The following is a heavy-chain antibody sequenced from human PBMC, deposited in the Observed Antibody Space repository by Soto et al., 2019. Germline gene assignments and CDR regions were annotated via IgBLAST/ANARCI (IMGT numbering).Heavy chain of an antibody. CDR2: ISAYNGNT. CDR3: ARDKRTTVTTPADY. Sequence: ASVKVSCKASGYTFTSYGISWVRQAPGQGLEWMGWISAYNGNTNYAQRLQGRVTMTTDTSTNTAYMELRSLRSDDTAVYYCARDKRTTVTTPADYWGQGTLVTVSS. CDR1: GYTFTSYG. D-gene: IGHD4-17*01. V-gene: IGHV1-18*04. J-gene: IGHJ4*02.